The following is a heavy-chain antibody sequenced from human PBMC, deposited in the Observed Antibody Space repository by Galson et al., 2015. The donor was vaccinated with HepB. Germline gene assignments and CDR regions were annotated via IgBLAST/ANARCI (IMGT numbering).Heavy chain of an antibody. V-gene: IGHV1-18*01. Sequence: SVKVSCKASGYNFTDYGITWVRQAPGQGLEWMGWISTYNHYTKFAQKLQGRLTMTTDTSTSTVYMDLRSLRSDDTAVYYCARERGNYRYFDYWGQGTLVTVSS. CDR3: ARERGNYRYFDY. CDR2: ISTYNHYT. J-gene: IGHJ4*02. D-gene: IGHD1-7*01. CDR1: GYNFTDYG.